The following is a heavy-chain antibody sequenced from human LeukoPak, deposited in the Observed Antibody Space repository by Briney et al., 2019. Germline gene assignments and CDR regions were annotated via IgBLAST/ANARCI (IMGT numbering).Heavy chain of an antibody. Sequence: GGSLRLSCAASGFTFSSYSMNWVRQAPGKGLEWVSSISSSSSYIYYADSVKGRFTISRDNAKNSLYLQMNSLRAEDTAVYYCARLYLPATRFDYWGQGTLVTVSS. CDR3: ARLYLPATRFDY. CDR2: ISSSSSYI. J-gene: IGHJ4*02. V-gene: IGHV3-21*01. CDR1: GFTFSSYS. D-gene: IGHD5-24*01.